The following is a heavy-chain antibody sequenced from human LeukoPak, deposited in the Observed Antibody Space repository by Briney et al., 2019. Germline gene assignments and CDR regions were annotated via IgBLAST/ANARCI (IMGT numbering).Heavy chain of an antibody. Sequence: GGSLRLSCAASGFTLSSNYMSWVRQAPGKGLEWVADLYAGGSTYYTDSVKGRFTISRDNSKNPLSLQLNALRAEATAVYYCARDRNPDAFDIWGQGTLVTVSS. CDR2: LYAGGST. CDR3: ARDRNPDAFDI. J-gene: IGHJ3*02. V-gene: IGHV3-53*01. D-gene: IGHD1-14*01. CDR1: GFTLSSNY.